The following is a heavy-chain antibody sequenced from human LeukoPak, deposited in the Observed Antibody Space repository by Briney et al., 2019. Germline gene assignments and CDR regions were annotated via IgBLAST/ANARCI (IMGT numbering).Heavy chain of an antibody. V-gene: IGHV1-69*13. CDR3: ARDLHADMVRGVIIPSDYYYMDV. CDR1: GGTFSSYA. J-gene: IGHJ6*03. CDR2: IIPIFGTA. Sequence: ASVKDSCKASGGTFSSYAISWVRQAPGQGLEWMGGIIPIFGTANYAQKFQGRVTITADESTSTAYMELSSLRSEDTAVYYCARDLHADMVRGVIIPSDYYYMDVWGKGTTVTVSS. D-gene: IGHD3-10*01.